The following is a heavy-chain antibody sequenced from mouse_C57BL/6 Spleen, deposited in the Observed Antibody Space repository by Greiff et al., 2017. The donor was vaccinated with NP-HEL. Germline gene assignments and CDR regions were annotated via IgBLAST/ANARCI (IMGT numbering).Heavy chain of an antibody. Sequence: VQRVESGPGLVQPSQSLSITCTVSGFSLTSYGVHWVRQSPGKGLEWLGVIWSGGSTDYNAAFISRLSISKDNSKSQVFFKMNSLQADDTAIYYCARMTTVVDWYFDVWGTGTTVTVSS. J-gene: IGHJ1*03. CDR3: ARMTTVVDWYFDV. CDR2: IWSGGST. CDR1: GFSLTSYG. D-gene: IGHD1-1*01. V-gene: IGHV2-2*01.